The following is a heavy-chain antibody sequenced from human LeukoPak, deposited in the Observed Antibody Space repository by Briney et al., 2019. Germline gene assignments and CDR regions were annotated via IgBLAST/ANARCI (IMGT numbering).Heavy chain of an antibody. CDR1: GYTFTGYY. CDR2: INAGNGNT. D-gene: IGHD3-10*01. Sequence: GASVKVSCKASGYTFTGYYMHWVRQAPGQRLEWMGWINAGNGNTKYSQKFQGRVTITRDTSASTAYMELSSLRSEDTAVYYCARGSMVRGAFFDYWGQGTLVTVSS. J-gene: IGHJ4*02. V-gene: IGHV1-3*01. CDR3: ARGSMVRGAFFDY.